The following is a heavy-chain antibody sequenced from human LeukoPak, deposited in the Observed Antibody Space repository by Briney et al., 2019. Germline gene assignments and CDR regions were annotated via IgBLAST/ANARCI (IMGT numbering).Heavy chain of an antibody. D-gene: IGHD3-22*01. J-gene: IGHJ6*03. CDR2: IYPGDSDT. CDR1: GYSFTSYW. CDR3: ARHRPYDSSGYPTYYMDV. V-gene: IGHV5-51*01. Sequence: GESLKISCKGSGYSFTSYWIGWVRQMPGKGLEWMGIIYPGDSDTRYSPSFQGQVTISADKSISTAYLQWSSPKASDTAMYYCARHRPYDSSGYPTYYMDVWGKGTTVTVSS.